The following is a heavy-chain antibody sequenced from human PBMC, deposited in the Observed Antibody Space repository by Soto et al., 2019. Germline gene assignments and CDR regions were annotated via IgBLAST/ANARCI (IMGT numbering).Heavy chain of an antibody. CDR3: ALENSSSSLDY. Sequence: SETLSLTCTVSGGSISSGGYYWSWIRQHPGKGLECIGYIYYSGSTYYNPSLKSRVTISVDTSKNQFSLKLSSVTAADTAVYYCALENSSSSLDYWGQGTLVTVSS. J-gene: IGHJ4*02. CDR2: IYYSGST. V-gene: IGHV4-31*03. D-gene: IGHD6-6*01. CDR1: GGSISSGGYY.